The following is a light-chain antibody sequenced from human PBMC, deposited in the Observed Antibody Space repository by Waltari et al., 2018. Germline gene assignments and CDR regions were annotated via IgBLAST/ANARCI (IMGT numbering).Light chain of an antibody. CDR2: DND. Sequence: QSVLTQPPSVSAAPGQRVTISCSGSTSNIGNKYVSWYQQLPGTAPKLLIYDNDKRPSGIPDRFPGPKSGTSATLGITGLQTGDEANYYCETWDTSLSAWVFGGGTKLTVL. CDR1: TSNIGNKY. CDR3: ETWDTSLSAWV. V-gene: IGLV1-51*01. J-gene: IGLJ3*02.